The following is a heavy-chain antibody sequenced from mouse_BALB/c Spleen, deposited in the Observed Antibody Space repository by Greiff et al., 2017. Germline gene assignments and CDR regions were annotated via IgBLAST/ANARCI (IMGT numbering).Heavy chain of an antibody. CDR1: GYTFTSYW. V-gene: IGHV1S22*01. J-gene: IGHJ4*01. CDR3: TRYSGDD. CDR2: IYPGSGST. Sequence: LQQPGSELVRPGASVKLSCKASGYTFTSYWMHWVKQRPGQGLEWIGNIYPGSGSTNYDEKFKSKATLTVDTSSSTAYMQLSSLTSEDSAVYYCTRYSGDDWGQGTSVTVSS. D-gene: IGHD2-12*01.